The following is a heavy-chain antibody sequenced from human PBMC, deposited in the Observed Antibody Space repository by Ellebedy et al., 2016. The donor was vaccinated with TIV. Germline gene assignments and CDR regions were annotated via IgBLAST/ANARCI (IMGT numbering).Heavy chain of an antibody. J-gene: IGHJ4*02. CDR2: TKEDGSER. CDR3: TSGYSYAYPH. D-gene: IGHD5-18*01. CDR1: GFPISNFW. V-gene: IGHV3-7*03. Sequence: PGGSLRLSCAASGFPISNFWMAWVRQAPGKGLQWVGNTKEDGSERYYVDSVRGRFTISRDNTKNSLYLEMNSLRVEDTAVYYCTSGYSYAYPHWGQGTLVTVSS.